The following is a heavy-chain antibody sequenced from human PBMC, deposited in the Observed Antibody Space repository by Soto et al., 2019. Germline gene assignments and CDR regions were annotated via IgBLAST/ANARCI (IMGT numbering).Heavy chain of an antibody. Sequence: QVQLVQSGAEVKKPGASVKVSRKASGYTFTTYDISWVRQAPGQGLEWMGRISTYNGNTNYPQSLQGRLTMTTDTPTTTAYMELRSLRSDDTAVYYCAGDPYHVLMVNAPNLYGMDVWGQGTTVIVSS. V-gene: IGHV1-18*01. J-gene: IGHJ6*02. CDR1: GYTFTTYD. CDR2: ISTYNGNT. D-gene: IGHD2-8*01. CDR3: AGDPYHVLMVNAPNLYGMDV.